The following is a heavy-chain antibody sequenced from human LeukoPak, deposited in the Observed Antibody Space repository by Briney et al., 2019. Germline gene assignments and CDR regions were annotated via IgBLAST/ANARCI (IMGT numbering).Heavy chain of an antibody. CDR1: GPTFSSYW. Sequence: GGSLRLSCAASGPTFSSYWMNWVRQPPGKGLEWVALINEDESQKYYVDSVKGRFTISRDNAKKSLYLQMDSLRAEGTAVYYCARDVAWGRFDFWGQGTLATVSS. J-gene: IGHJ4*02. CDR2: INEDESQK. D-gene: IGHD1-26*01. V-gene: IGHV3-7*01. CDR3: ARDVAWGRFDF.